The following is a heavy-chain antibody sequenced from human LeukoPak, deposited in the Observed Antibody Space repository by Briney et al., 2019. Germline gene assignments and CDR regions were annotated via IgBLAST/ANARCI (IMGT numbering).Heavy chain of an antibody. V-gene: IGHV4-31*03. Sequence: SETLSLTCTVSGGSISSGGYYWSWIRQHPGKGLEWIGYIYYSGSTYYNPSLKSRVAMSVDTSKNQFSLKLSSVTAADTAVYYCARARSTSLHRPHSRNWYFDLWGCGTLVTVSS. D-gene: IGHD2-2*01. J-gene: IGHJ2*01. CDR3: ARARSTSLHRPHSRNWYFDL. CDR1: GGSISSGGYY. CDR2: IYYSGST.